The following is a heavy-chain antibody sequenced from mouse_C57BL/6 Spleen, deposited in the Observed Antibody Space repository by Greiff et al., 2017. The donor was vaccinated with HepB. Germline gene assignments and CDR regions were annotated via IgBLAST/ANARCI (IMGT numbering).Heavy chain of an antibody. CDR3: ARAVYDYLAWFAY. V-gene: IGHV1-82*01. D-gene: IGHD2-4*01. Sequence: QVQLQQSGPELVKPGASVKISCKASGYAFSSSWMNWVKQRHGKGLEWIGRIYPGDGDTNYNGKFKGKATLTADKSSSTAYMQLSSLTSEDSAVYFCARAVYDYLAWFAYWGQGTLVTVSA. CDR2: IYPGDGDT. J-gene: IGHJ3*01. CDR1: GYAFSSSW.